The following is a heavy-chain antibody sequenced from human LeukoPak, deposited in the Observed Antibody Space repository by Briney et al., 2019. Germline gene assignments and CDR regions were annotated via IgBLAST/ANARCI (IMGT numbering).Heavy chain of an antibody. Sequence: SVKVSCKASGGIFSSYAISWVRQAPGQGLEWMGGIIPIFGTANYAQKFQGRVTITTDESTSTAYMELSSLRSEDTAVYYCAREARSTSRWFDPWGQGTLVTVSS. CDR1: GGIFSSYA. CDR2: IIPIFGTA. J-gene: IGHJ5*02. CDR3: AREARSTSRWFDP. V-gene: IGHV1-69*05. D-gene: IGHD2-2*01.